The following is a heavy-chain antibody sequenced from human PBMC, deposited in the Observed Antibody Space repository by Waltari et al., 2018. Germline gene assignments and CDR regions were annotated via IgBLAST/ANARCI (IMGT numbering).Heavy chain of an antibody. CDR3: ARQYYYDSSGYLDAFDI. CDR2: ISSSSSTI. V-gene: IGHV3-48*01. J-gene: IGHJ3*02. Sequence: GSGEGLVQPGGSLRLSCAASGFTFSSYSMNWVRQAPGKGLEWVSYISSSSSTIYYADSVKGRFTISRDNAKNSLYLQMNSLRAEDTAVYYCARQYYYDSSGYLDAFDIWGQGTMVTVSS. CDR1: GFTFSSYS. D-gene: IGHD3-22*01.